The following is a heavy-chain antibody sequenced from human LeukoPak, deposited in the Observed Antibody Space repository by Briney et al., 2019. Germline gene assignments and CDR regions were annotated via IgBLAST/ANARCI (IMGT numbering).Heavy chain of an antibody. V-gene: IGHV3-23*01. Sequence: GGSLRLSCAASGFTFSSYAMSWVRQAPGKGLEWVSAISGSGGSTYYADSVKGRFTISRDNAKSTLYLQMNSLRAEDTAVYYCAKASDILTGYSFKWFDPWGQGTLVTVSS. CDR3: AKASDILTGYSFKWFDP. J-gene: IGHJ5*02. CDR1: GFTFSSYA. CDR2: ISGSGGST. D-gene: IGHD3-9*01.